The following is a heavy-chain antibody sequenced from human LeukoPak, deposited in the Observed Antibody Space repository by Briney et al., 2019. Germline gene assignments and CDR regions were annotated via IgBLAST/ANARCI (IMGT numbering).Heavy chain of an antibody. CDR1: GNTFNSYV. Sequence: SVKVSCKGSGNTFNSYVIGWVRQAPGQGLEWMGGIIPIFGTANYAQKFQGRVTITADKSTSTAYMELSSLRSEDTAVYYCARGYDSSGFAFDIWGQGTMVTVSS. CDR3: ARGYDSSGFAFDI. CDR2: IIPIFGTA. V-gene: IGHV1-69*06. D-gene: IGHD3-22*01. J-gene: IGHJ3*02.